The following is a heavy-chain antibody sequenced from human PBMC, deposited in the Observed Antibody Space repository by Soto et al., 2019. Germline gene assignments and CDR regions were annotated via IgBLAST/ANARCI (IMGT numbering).Heavy chain of an antibody. CDR3: ATCRLNYFYYYMDV. CDR2: INQDGSEK. Sequence: GGSLRLSCAASGFTFSRYSMSWFRQAPGKGLEWVANINQDGSEKYYVDSVKGRFTISRDNAKNSLYLQMNSLRAEDTAVYYCATCRLNYFYYYMDVWAKGTTVTVSS. CDR1: GFTFSRYS. V-gene: IGHV3-7*01. J-gene: IGHJ6*03.